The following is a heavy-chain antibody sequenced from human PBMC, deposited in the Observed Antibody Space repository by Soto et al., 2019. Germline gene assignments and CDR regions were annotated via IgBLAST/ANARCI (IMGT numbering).Heavy chain of an antibody. D-gene: IGHD1-26*01. V-gene: IGHV3-33*01. CDR2: IWYDGSNK. CDR3: ATPLLGATTSYFQR. CDR1: GFTFSSYG. J-gene: IGHJ1*01. Sequence: QVQLVESGGGVVQPGRSLRLSCAASGFTFSSYGMHWVRQAPGKGLEWVAVIWYDGSNKYYADSVKGRFTISRDNSKNTLYLQMNSLRAEDTAVYYCATPLLGATTSYFQRWGQGTLVTVSS.